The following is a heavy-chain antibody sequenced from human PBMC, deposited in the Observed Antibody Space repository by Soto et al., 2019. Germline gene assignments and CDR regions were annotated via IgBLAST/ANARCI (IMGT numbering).Heavy chain of an antibody. CDR1: GGTFSSYA. J-gene: IGHJ4*02. V-gene: IGHV1-69*13. CDR2: IIPIFGTA. CDR3: AGERHYYYDSSGYKTSIH. Sequence: SVKVSCKASGGTFSSYAISWVRQAPGQGLEWMGGIIPIFGTANYAQKFQGRVTITADESTSTAYMELSSLRSEDTAVYYCAGERHYYYDSSGYKTSIHWGQGTLVIVSS. D-gene: IGHD3-22*01.